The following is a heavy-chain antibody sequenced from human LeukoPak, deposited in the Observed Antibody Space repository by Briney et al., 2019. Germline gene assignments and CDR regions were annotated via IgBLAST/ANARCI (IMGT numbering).Heavy chain of an antibody. Sequence: SEALSLTCTVSGGSINSYYWNWIRQPPGKGLRWIGYIYYSGSTSYNASLKSRVIISIDTPKNQFSLKLSSVTAADTAVYYCARGDSSGYYVFDSWGQGTLVTVSS. CDR1: GGSINSYY. V-gene: IGHV4-59*01. CDR3: ARGDSSGYYVFDS. J-gene: IGHJ4*02. CDR2: IYYSGST. D-gene: IGHD3-22*01.